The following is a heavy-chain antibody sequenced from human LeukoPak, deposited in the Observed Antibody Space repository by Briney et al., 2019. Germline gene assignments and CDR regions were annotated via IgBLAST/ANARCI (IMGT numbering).Heavy chain of an antibody. CDR2: ISGSGGST. CDR3: AKDAMAGTQGARSGYFDY. CDR1: GFTFSSYA. V-gene: IGHV3-23*01. J-gene: IGHJ4*02. D-gene: IGHD6-19*01. Sequence: GGSLRLSCAASGFTFSSYAMSWVRQAPGKGLEWVSAISGSGGSTYYADSVKGRFTISRDNSKNTLYLQMNSLRAEDTAVYYCAKDAMAGTQGARSGYFDYWGQGTLVTVSS.